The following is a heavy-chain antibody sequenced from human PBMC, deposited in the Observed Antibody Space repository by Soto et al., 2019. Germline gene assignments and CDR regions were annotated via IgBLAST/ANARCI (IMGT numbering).Heavy chain of an antibody. CDR3: ARVGTVTLGSYYYYGMDV. J-gene: IGHJ6*02. CDR1: GGSVRSYA. Sequence: GXSVEVAFKACGGSVRSYAIGVVRHTPGQGLEWMGIIYPRDSDTRYSPSFQGQVTISADKSISTAYLQWSSLKASDTDMYYCARVGTVTLGSYYYYGMDVWGQGTPVTVSS. D-gene: IGHD4-4*01. CDR2: IYPRDSDT. V-gene: IGHV5-51*03.